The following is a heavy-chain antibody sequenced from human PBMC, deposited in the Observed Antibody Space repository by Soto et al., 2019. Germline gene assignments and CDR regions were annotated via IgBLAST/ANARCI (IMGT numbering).Heavy chain of an antibody. CDR3: AGGGSIVVATRRLMDV. Sequence: PSETLSLTCSVSGDSIRSTNDYWNWIRQHPGKGLEWIGYISSSGTTYCIPSLKSRVSISVDTSNNQFSLTMSSVTVADTAFYYCAGGGSIVVATRRLMDVWGKGTTVTV. V-gene: IGHV4-30-4*08. CDR2: ISSSGTT. J-gene: IGHJ6*03. CDR1: GDSIRSTNDY. D-gene: IGHD3-22*01.